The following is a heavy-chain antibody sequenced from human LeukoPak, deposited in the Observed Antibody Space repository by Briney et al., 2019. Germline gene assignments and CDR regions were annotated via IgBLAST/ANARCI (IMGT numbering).Heavy chain of an antibody. V-gene: IGHV3-23*01. Sequence: GGSLRLSCAASGFTFSSYAMSWVRQAPGKGLEWVSDLGGNSGYTYYADSVKGRFTVSRDNSKNTLSLQMNSLRVEDTAVYYCARISVSGGSNLYYYYGMDVWGQGTTVTVSS. CDR2: LGGNSGYT. CDR1: GFTFSSYA. J-gene: IGHJ6*02. CDR3: ARISVSGGSNLYYYYGMDV. D-gene: IGHD2-15*01.